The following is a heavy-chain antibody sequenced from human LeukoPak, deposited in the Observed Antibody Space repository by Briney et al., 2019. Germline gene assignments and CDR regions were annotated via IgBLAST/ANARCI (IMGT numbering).Heavy chain of an antibody. CDR2: INHSGST. CDR3: ARGPIVPALYHYYYMDV. V-gene: IGHV4-34*01. D-gene: IGHD2-2*01. J-gene: IGHJ6*03. Sequence: SETLSLTCAVYGGSFSGYYWSWIRQPPGKGLEWIGEINHSGSTNYNPSLKSRVTISVDTSKNQFSLKLSSVTAADTAVYYCARGPIVPALYHYYYMDVWGKGTTVTISS. CDR1: GGSFSGYY.